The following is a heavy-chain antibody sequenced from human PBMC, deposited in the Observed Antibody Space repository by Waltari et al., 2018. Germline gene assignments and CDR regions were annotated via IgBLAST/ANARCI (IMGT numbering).Heavy chain of an antibody. D-gene: IGHD2-15*01. J-gene: IGHJ3*02. CDR1: GFTFSSYA. CDR3: AKDDHCSGGSCYPSDAFDI. V-gene: IGHV3-23*03. CDR2: IYSGGST. Sequence: EVQLLESGGGLVQPGGSLRLSCAASGFTFSSYAMSWVRQAPGTGLEWVSVIYSGGSTYYADSVKGRFTISRDNSKNTLYLQMNSLRAEDTAVYYCAKDDHCSGGSCYPSDAFDIWGQGTMVTVSS.